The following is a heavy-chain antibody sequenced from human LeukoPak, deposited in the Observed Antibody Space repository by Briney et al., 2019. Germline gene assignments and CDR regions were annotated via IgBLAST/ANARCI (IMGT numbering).Heavy chain of an antibody. J-gene: IGHJ4*02. V-gene: IGHV3-23*01. CDR2: ISHSGAT. D-gene: IGHD6-13*01. CDR1: GFPFSSYT. CDR3: ARRSHASPAGYSPFFDS. Sequence: GGSLRLSCAGSGFPFSSYTINWVRQGPGKGMEWASTISHSGATYYADSVKGRFTISRDNSKNTVFLQMNSLRVEDTALYFCARRSHASPAGYSPFFDSWGQGTLVTVSS.